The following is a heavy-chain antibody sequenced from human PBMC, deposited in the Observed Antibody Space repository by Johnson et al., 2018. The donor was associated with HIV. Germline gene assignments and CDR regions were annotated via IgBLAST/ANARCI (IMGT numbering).Heavy chain of an antibody. CDR1: GFSFSSYA. CDR2: ISGSGGST. Sequence: EVQLVESGGGLVQPGGSLRLSCAASGFSFSSYAMSWVRQTPGKGLEWVSAISGSGGSTYYADSVKGRFTISRDNSKNTLYLQMNSLRAEDTAVYYCAKDQWSSSWTNDAFDFWGQGTMVTVSS. V-gene: IGHV3-23*04. J-gene: IGHJ3*01. D-gene: IGHD6-13*01. CDR3: AKDQWSSSWTNDAFDF.